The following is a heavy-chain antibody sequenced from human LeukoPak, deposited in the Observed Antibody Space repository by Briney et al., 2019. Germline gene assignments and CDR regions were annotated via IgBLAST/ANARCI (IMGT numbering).Heavy chain of an antibody. J-gene: IGHJ6*03. D-gene: IGHD6-19*01. CDR1: GFAFSTFA. CDR3: TKELHVAVAVDDYYYFYMDV. Sequence: PGGSLRLSCAASGFAFSTFAMGWVRQSPGKGLEWLSTINGGGNTTFYADSVKGRFTISRDNSKNTLYLHMDSLRPDDTAIYYCTKELHVAVAVDDYYYFYMDVWGRGTAVTVSS. CDR2: INGGGNTT. V-gene: IGHV3-23*01.